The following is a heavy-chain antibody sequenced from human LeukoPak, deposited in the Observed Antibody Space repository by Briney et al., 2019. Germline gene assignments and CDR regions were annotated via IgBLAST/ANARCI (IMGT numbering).Heavy chain of an antibody. CDR2: ISAYNGNT. CDR3: ARSYYDSSCYYDDAFDI. CDR1: GYTFTSYG. V-gene: IGHV1-18*01. Sequence: ASVKVSCKASGYTFTSYGISWVRQAPGQGLEWMGWISAYNGNTNYAQKLQGRVTMTTDTSTSTAYMELRSLRSDDTAVYYCARSYYDSSCYYDDAFDIWGQGTMVTVSS. D-gene: IGHD3-22*01. J-gene: IGHJ3*02.